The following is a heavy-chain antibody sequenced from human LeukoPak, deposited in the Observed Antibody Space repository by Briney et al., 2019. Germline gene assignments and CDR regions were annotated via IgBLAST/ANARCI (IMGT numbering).Heavy chain of an antibody. CDR1: GYTLTELS. J-gene: IGHJ6*02. Sequence: ASVKVPCKVSGYTLTELSMHWVRQAPGKGLEWMGGFDPEDGETIYAQKFQGRVTMTEDTSTDTAYMELSSLRSEDTAVYYCATAGYSSGWYDGYYYYGMDVWGQGTTVTVSS. CDR3: ATAGYSSGWYDGYYYYGMDV. CDR2: FDPEDGET. V-gene: IGHV1-24*01. D-gene: IGHD6-19*01.